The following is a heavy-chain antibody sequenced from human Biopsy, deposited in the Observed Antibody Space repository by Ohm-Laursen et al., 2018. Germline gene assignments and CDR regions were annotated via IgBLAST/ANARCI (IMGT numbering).Heavy chain of an antibody. CDR1: AFSLRGHY. CDR2: SRNKDHGYST. D-gene: IGHD5-24*01. J-gene: IGHJ3*02. Sequence: GSLRLSCAASAFSLRGHYMDWVRQAPGKGLEWVGRSRNKDHGYSTEYAASLKGRITISRDDLNDLLFLQMNSLKIGDTAVYYCVRGLDGWVNDGFEMWGQGTVVTVSS. V-gene: IGHV3-72*01. CDR3: VRGLDGWVNDGFEM.